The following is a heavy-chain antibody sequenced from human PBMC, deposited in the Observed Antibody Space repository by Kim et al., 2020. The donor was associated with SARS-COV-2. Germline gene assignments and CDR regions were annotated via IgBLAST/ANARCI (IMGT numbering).Heavy chain of an antibody. CDR3: ARDVTGHSSGPSWY. Sequence: DSVKGRFTHSKENSKGTLYLEMNSLRAEDTAVYYCARDVTGHSSGPSWYWGQGTLVTVSS. D-gene: IGHD6-19*01. J-gene: IGHJ4*02. V-gene: IGHV3-30*07.